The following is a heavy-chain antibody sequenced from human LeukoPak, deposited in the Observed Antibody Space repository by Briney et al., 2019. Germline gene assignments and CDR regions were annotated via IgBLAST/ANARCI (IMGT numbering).Heavy chain of an antibody. V-gene: IGHV4-31*03. D-gene: IGHD6-19*01. Sequence: PSETLSLTCTVSGGSISSGGYFWSWIRQHPGKGLEWIGYIYYGGSTYYNLSLKSRLTISVDTSENQFSLRLTSVTAADTAVYYCARGTYSSGWSLGFDPWGQGTLVTVSS. CDR3: ARGTYSSGWSLGFDP. CDR2: IYYGGST. CDR1: GGSISSGGYF. J-gene: IGHJ5*02.